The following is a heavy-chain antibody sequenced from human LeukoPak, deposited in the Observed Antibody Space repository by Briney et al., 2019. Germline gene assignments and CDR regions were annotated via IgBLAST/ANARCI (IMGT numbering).Heavy chain of an antibody. V-gene: IGHV4-59*08. CDR3: ARIPRLGGYYFDY. J-gene: IGHJ4*02. CDR2: IYYSGST. D-gene: IGHD3-16*01. CDR1: GGSISSYY. Sequence: SETLSLTCTVSGGSISSYYWSWIRQPPGKGLEWIGYIYYSGSTNYNPSLKSRVTISVDTSKNHFSLKLSYVTAADTAVYYCARIPRLGGYYFDYWGQGTLVTVSS.